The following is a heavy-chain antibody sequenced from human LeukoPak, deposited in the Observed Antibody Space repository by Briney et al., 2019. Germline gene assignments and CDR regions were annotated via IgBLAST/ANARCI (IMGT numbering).Heavy chain of an antibody. J-gene: IGHJ4*02. D-gene: IGHD3-22*01. CDR1: GGSISSYY. CDR3: ARQFYYYDSSGPIDY. Sequence: SETLSLTCTVSGGSISSYYWSWIRQPPGKGLEWIGYIYYSGSTNYNPSLKSRVTISVDTSKNQFSLKLSSVTAADTAVYYCARQFYYYDSSGPIDYWGQGTLVTVSS. CDR2: IYYSGST. V-gene: IGHV4-59*08.